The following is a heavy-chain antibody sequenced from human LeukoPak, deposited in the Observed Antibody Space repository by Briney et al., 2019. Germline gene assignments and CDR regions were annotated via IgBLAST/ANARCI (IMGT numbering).Heavy chain of an antibody. CDR2: ISSSRYI. V-gene: IGHV3-21*01. CDR1: GFTFISYI. CDR3: ARDTYYYGSGSYPDFGY. J-gene: IGHJ4*02. D-gene: IGHD3-10*01. Sequence: GGSLRLSFAASGFTFISYIMNWVRQAPWKGLEWVSSISSSRYIYYADSGKRGFTISRDNATNSLYMQMNSLRAEDTAVYYCARDTYYYGSGSYPDFGYWGQGTLVTVSS.